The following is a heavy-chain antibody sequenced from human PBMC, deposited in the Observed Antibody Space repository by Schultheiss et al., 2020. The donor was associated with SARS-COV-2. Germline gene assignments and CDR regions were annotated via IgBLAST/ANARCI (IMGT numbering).Heavy chain of an antibody. Sequence: SETLSLTCTVSGGSISSYYWSWIRQPPGRGLEWIGYIYYSGSTNYNPSLKSRVTISVDTSKNQFSLKLSSVTAADTAVYYCARHREGYSYYDMDVWGQGTTVTVSS. V-gene: IGHV4-59*01. CDR3: ARHREGYSYYDMDV. J-gene: IGHJ6*02. D-gene: IGHD1-26*01. CDR1: GGSISSYY. CDR2: IYYSGST.